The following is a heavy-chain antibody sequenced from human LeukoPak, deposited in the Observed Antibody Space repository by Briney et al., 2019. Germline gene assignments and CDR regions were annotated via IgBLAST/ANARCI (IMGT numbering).Heavy chain of an antibody. Sequence: ASVKVSCKASGYTFTSYYMHWVRQAPGQGLGWMGIINPSGGSTSYAQKFQGRVTMTRDMSTSTVYMELSSLRSEDTAVYYCARAGDYYDSSGYQEASFDYWGQGTLVTVSS. CDR3: ARAGDYYDSSGYQEASFDY. CDR1: GYTFTSYY. CDR2: INPSGGST. D-gene: IGHD3-22*01. J-gene: IGHJ4*02. V-gene: IGHV1-46*01.